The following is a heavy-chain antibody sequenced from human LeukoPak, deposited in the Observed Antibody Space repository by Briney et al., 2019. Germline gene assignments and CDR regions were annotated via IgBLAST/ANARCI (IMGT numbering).Heavy chain of an antibody. D-gene: IGHD6-13*01. Sequence: GGSLRLSCAASGFTFSSYALSWVRQAPGKGLEWVSAISGGGYNTYYADSVKGRFTMSRDNSKNTVYLQMNSLRAEDTALYYCAKDRSSWHYPFDHWGQGTLVTVSS. CDR2: ISGGGYNT. V-gene: IGHV3-23*01. CDR1: GFTFSSYA. CDR3: AKDRSSWHYPFDH. J-gene: IGHJ5*02.